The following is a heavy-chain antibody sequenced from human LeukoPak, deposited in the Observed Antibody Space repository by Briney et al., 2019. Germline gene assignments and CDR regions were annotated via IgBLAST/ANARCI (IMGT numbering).Heavy chain of an antibody. J-gene: IGHJ5*02. CDR2: IRSKAYGGTT. CDR3: TRDNYDFWSGPNNWFDP. Sequence: GGSLRLSCAASGFTFSSYAMSWFRQAPGKGLEWVGFIRSKAYGGTTEYAASVKGRFTISRDDSKSIAYLQMNSLKTEDTAVYYCTRDNYDFWSGPNNWFDPWGQGTLVTVSS. CDR1: GFTFSSYA. D-gene: IGHD3-3*01. V-gene: IGHV3-49*03.